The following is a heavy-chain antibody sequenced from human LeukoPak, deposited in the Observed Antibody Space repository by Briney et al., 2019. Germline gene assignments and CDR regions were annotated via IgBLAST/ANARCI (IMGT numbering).Heavy chain of an antibody. CDR3: AREGNLNIPAHPSWFDP. Sequence: SETLSLTCTVSGGSISSGDYYWSWIRQPPGKGLEWIGYIYDSGSTYYNPSLTRRVNISLDTSKNQVCLKLSSVTAEDTAVYYCAREGNLNIPAHPSWFDPWGQGTLVNVSS. J-gene: IGHJ5*02. V-gene: IGHV4-30-4*08. D-gene: IGHD2/OR15-2a*01. CDR1: GGSISSGDYY. CDR2: IYDSGST.